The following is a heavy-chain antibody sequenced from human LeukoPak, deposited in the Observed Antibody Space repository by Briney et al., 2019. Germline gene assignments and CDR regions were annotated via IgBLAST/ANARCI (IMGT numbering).Heavy chain of an antibody. D-gene: IGHD3-10*01. CDR3: AKVGIDGSGPFDH. V-gene: IGHV3-23*01. J-gene: IGHJ4*02. CDR2: ISGVGDAT. Sequence: GGSLRLSCAASDFSFITYAMSWVRQAPGKGLEWVSTISGVGDATYYADSVKGRFTISRDNSKNTPYLQMNSLRAEDTAVYYCAKVGIDGSGPFDHWGQGTLVTVSS. CDR1: DFSFITYA.